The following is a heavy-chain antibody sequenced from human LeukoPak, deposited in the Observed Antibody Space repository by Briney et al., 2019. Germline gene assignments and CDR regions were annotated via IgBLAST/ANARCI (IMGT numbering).Heavy chain of an antibody. CDR2: FDPEDGET. J-gene: IGHJ4*02. V-gene: IGHV1-24*01. CDR3: AREGQLGRLGY. Sequence: ASVKVSCKVSGYTLTELSMHWVRQAPGKGLEWMGGFDPEDGETIYAQKLQGRVTMTTDTSTSTAYMELRSLRSDDTAVYYCAREGQLGRLGYWGQGTLVTVSS. D-gene: IGHD5-18*01. CDR1: GYTLTELS.